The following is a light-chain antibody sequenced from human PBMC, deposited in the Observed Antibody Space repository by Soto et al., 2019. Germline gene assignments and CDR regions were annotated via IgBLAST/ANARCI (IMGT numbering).Light chain of an antibody. CDR1: QTVTSSY. V-gene: IGKV3-11*01. CDR3: QQRNSWPPTFT. Sequence: EIVLKQPPCTLSLSPGERATLSCRASQTVTSSYFAWYQQKPGQAPRLLIYDTSIRATGIPARFSGSGSGTDFTLTISSLEPEDFAVYYCQQRNSWPPTFTFGQGTRPEIK. CDR2: DTS. J-gene: IGKJ5*01.